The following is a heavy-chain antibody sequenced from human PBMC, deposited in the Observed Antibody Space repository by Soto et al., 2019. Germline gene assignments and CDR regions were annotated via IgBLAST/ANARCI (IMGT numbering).Heavy chain of an antibody. CDR2: ISGSGGST. Sequence: EVQLLESGGGLVQPGGSLRLSCAASGFTFSSYAMSWVRQAPGKGLEWVSAISGSGGSTYYADSVKGRFTISRDNSKNTLYLQMNSLRAEDTAIYYCASPRKWLVKYYYYGMDVWGQGTTVTVSS. J-gene: IGHJ6*02. CDR3: ASPRKWLVKYYYYGMDV. V-gene: IGHV3-23*01. CDR1: GFTFSSYA. D-gene: IGHD3-22*01.